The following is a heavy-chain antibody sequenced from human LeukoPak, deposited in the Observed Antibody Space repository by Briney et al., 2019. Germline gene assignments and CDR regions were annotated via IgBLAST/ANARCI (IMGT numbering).Heavy chain of an antibody. J-gene: IGHJ4*02. V-gene: IGHV4-61*01. CDR2: IYYSGST. Sequence: PSETLSLTCTVSGGSVSSGSYYWSWIRQPPGKGLEWIGYIYYSGSTTYNPSLKSRVTISVDTSKNQFSLKLSSVTAADTAVYYCARTDYVWGSYRNDYWGQGTLVTVSS. CDR1: GGSVSSGSYY. D-gene: IGHD3-16*02. CDR3: ARTDYVWGSYRNDY.